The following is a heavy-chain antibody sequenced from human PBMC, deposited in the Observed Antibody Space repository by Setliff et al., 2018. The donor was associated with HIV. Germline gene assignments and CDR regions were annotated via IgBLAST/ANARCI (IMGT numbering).Heavy chain of an antibody. V-gene: IGHV3-30*02. CDR1: GFTFSSYG. D-gene: IGHD6-13*01. CDR2: IWYDGSNK. Sequence: PGGSLRLSCAASGFTFSSYGMHWVRQAPGKGLEWVAVIWYDGSNKYYADSVKGRFTISRDNSKNMLYLQMGSLRTEDTAVYFCAKNLYSSIWSPLDYWGQGTLVTVSS. J-gene: IGHJ4*02. CDR3: AKNLYSSIWSPLDY.